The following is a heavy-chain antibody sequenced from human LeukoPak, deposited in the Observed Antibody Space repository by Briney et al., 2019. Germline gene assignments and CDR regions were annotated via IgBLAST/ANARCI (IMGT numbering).Heavy chain of an antibody. V-gene: IGHV4-59*01. CDR3: AGGHYPLEY. CDR2: ISYSGST. CDR1: GGSISSYY. Sequence: SETLSLTCTVSGGSISSYYWSWIRQPPGKGLEWIGYISYSGSTYFNPSLKSRVTISVDTSKNQFSLKLSSMTAADTAVYYCAGGHYPLEYWGQGTLVTVSS. D-gene: IGHD1-26*01. J-gene: IGHJ4*02.